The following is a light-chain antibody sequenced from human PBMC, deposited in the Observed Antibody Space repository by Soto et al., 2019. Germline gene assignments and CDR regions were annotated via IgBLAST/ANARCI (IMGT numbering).Light chain of an antibody. CDR2: DDR. J-gene: IGLJ3*02. Sequence: SYELTQPPSVSVAPGQTARITCGGANIGSRSVHWYQQKPGQAPVLVVYDDRDRPSGIPDRFSGSNSGNTATLTISRVEAGDEADFYCQVWISDHLVFGGGTKLTVL. CDR3: QVWISDHLV. CDR1: NIGSRS. V-gene: IGLV3-21*02.